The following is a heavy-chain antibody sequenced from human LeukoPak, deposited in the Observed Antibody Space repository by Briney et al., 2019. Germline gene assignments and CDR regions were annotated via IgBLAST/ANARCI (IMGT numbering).Heavy chain of an antibody. V-gene: IGHV4-31*03. D-gene: IGHD2-2*01. J-gene: IGHJ6*02. CDR2: IYYSGST. CDR1: GGSFSGSSYY. Sequence: SETLSLTCTVSGGSFSGSSYYWGWIRQHPGKGLEWIGYIYYSGSTYYNPSLKSRVTISVDTSNNQFSLKLSSVTAADTAVYYCARASDGLYYYYYGMDVWGQGTTVTVSS. CDR3: ARASDGLYYYYYGMDV.